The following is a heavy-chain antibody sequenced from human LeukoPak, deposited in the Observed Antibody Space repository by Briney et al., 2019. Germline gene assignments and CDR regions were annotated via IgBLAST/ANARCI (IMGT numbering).Heavy chain of an antibody. CDR2: IYHSGST. V-gene: IGHV4-38-2*02. Sequence: PSGTLSLTCAVAGYSISSGYFWGWIRQPPGKGLEWIGTIYHSGSTYYNPSLKSRVTISVDTSKNQFSVKLNSVIAADTAVYYCARDRSRGSSSASDYWGQGTLVTVSS. CDR1: GYSISSGYF. CDR3: ARDRSRGSSSASDY. D-gene: IGHD6-6*01. J-gene: IGHJ4*02.